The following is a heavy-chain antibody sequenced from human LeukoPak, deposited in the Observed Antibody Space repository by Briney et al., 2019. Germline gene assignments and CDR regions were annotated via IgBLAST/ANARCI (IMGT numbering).Heavy chain of an antibody. V-gene: IGHV3-7*01. Sequence: GGSLRLSCGASGFTLSNRWMTWVRQAPGKGLEWVATITQGGSDKFYVDSVKGRLTISGDNAKNSLYLQMNSLRAEDTAVYYCARDPFELWGQGTLVTVSS. CDR3: ARDPFEL. CDR2: ITQGGSDK. D-gene: IGHD1-26*01. J-gene: IGHJ4*02. CDR1: GFTLSNRW.